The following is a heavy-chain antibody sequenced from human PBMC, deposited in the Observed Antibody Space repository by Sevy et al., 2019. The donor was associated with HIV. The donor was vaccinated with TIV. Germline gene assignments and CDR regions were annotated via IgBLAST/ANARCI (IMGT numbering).Heavy chain of an antibody. V-gene: IGHV3-7*01. CDR1: GFTFTDHW. J-gene: IGHJ4*02. D-gene: IGHD6-13*01. Sequence: GGSLRLSCVASGFTFTDHWMTWLRQAPGKGLEWVANIKQDGSVKYYVDSVKGRFTISRDNARNLLYLQMNSLRVEDTALYYCVRAIAADGSFWGQGTLVTVSS. CDR3: VRAIAADGSF. CDR2: IKQDGSVK.